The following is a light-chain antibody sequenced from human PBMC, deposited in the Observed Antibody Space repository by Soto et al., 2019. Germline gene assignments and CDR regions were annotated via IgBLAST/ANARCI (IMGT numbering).Light chain of an antibody. Sequence: EIVLTQSPGTLSLSPGERATLSCRASQSVGSDFLAWYQQRPGQPPRILIFGASDRAAGIPDRFSGSGSGTDFTLTISRLEPEDFAVYYCQQYGSLSWAFGQGTKVEI. CDR3: QQYGSLSWA. J-gene: IGKJ1*01. CDR1: QSVGSDF. V-gene: IGKV3-20*01. CDR2: GAS.